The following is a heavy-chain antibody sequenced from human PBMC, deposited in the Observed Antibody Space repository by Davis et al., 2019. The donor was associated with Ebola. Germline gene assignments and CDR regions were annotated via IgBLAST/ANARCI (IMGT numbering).Heavy chain of an antibody. CDR2: ISSSSVTI. V-gene: IGHV3-48*02. CDR1: GFTFRTAT. Sequence: PGGSLRLSCAASGFTFRTATMNWVRHAQGKGLEWLSWISSSSVTISYADSVKGRFTISRDNVKNSVYLEMNSLRDEDTAVYYCARTMYSYDLWYFDLWGRGTLVTVSS. J-gene: IGHJ2*01. CDR3: ARTMYSYDLWYFDL. D-gene: IGHD3-22*01.